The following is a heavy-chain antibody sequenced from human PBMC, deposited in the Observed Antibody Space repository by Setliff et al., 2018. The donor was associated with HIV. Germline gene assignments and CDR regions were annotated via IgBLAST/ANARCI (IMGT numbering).Heavy chain of an antibody. V-gene: IGHV4-34*01. D-gene: IGHD3-10*01. CDR3: ARGMVRGLRWDS. Sequence: SETLSLTCAVYGGSFNGYYRSWIRQPPGKGLEWIGEVIHSGSTNYNPSLKSRVTISVDTSKNQFSLKLSSATAADTAVYYCARGMVRGLRWDSWGQGTLVTVSS. J-gene: IGHJ4*02. CDR2: VIHSGST. CDR1: GGSFNGYY.